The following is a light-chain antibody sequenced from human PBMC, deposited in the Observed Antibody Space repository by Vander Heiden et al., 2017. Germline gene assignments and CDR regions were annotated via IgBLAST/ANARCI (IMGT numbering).Light chain of an antibody. CDR2: WAT. CDR3: QQYYSTPLT. CDR1: QSVLYSSNNKNY. V-gene: IGKV4-1*01. J-gene: IGKJ4*01. Sequence: DIVMTQSPDSLAVSLGDSATIHCRSSQSVLYSSNNKNYLAWYQQKPGQPPKLLIYWATTRESGVPDRFSGSGSGTDFTRTISSLQAEDVAVYYCQQYYSTPLTFGGGTKVEIK.